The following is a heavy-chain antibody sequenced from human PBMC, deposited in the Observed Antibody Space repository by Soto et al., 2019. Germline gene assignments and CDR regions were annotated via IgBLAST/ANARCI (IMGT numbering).Heavy chain of an antibody. CDR1: GYTFTSYD. CDR3: ARVDYGDYVGGYCGMDV. Sequence: ASVKVSCKASGYTFTSYDINWVRQATGQGLEWMRWMNPNSGNTGYAQKFQGRVTMTRNTSISTAYMELSSLRSEDTAVYYCARVDYGDYVGGYCGMDVWGQGTTVTVSS. J-gene: IGHJ6*02. D-gene: IGHD4-17*01. V-gene: IGHV1-8*01. CDR2: MNPNSGNT.